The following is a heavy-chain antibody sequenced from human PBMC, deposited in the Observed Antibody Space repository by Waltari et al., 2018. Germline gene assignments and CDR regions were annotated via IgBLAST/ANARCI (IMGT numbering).Heavy chain of an antibody. CDR2: MNPTTGDT. CDR3: ARGRDVYAGFDYNWFDP. J-gene: IGHJ5*02. D-gene: IGHD5-12*01. Sequence: QVKRLQYGAEVKKPGASVKVSCQAAGSTVTTYEINWVRQASGQGLEWLGWMNPTTGDTGFAHRFQGRVTMTRDTSFNTAYMELSTLTSEDTALYYCARGRDVYAGFDYNWFDPWGPGTLVTVSS. CDR1: GSTVTTYE. V-gene: IGHV1-8*02.